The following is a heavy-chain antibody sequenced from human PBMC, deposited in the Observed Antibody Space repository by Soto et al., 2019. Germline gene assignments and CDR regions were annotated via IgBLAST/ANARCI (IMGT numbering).Heavy chain of an antibody. Sequence: TLSLTCTVSGGSISSGGYYWSWIRQHPGKGLEWIGYIYYSGSTYYNPSLKSRVTISVDTSKNQFSLKLSSVPAADTAVYYCARCPGEHYYYYGMDVWGQGTTVTVSS. CDR3: ARCPGEHYYYYGMDV. V-gene: IGHV4-31*03. D-gene: IGHD3-10*01. CDR1: GGSISSGGYY. CDR2: IYYSGST. J-gene: IGHJ6*02.